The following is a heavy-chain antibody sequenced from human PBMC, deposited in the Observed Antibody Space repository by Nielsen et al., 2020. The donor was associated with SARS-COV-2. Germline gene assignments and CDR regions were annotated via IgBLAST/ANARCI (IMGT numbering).Heavy chain of an antibody. CDR2: ISSGESAT. V-gene: IGHV3-48*03. CDR3: ARGGSPFDP. CDR1: GFSFSTHE. J-gene: IGHJ5*02. Sequence: GESLKISCEASGFSFSTHEMNWVRQAPGKGLEWASYISSGESATYYADSVKGRFTISRDNAKNSLYLQMSSLRAEDTAVYYCARGGSPFDPWGQGTLVTVSS.